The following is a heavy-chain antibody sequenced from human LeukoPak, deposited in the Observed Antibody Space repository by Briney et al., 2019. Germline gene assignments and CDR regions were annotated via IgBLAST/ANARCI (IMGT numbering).Heavy chain of an antibody. CDR3: ARGVGSIAAAGLDY. V-gene: IGHV1-69*05. CDR1: GGTFSSYA. D-gene: IGHD6-13*01. J-gene: IGHJ4*02. CDR2: IIPIFGTA. Sequence: ASVKVSCKASGGTFSSYAISWVRQAPGQGLEWMGGIIPIFGTANYAQKFKGRVTITTDESTSTAYMELSSLRSEDTAVYYCARGVGSIAAAGLDYWGQGTLVTVSS.